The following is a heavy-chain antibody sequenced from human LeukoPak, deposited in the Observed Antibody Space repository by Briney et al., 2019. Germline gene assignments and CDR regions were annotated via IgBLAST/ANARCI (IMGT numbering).Heavy chain of an antibody. J-gene: IGHJ4*02. V-gene: IGHV3-48*02. CDR2: INSESTTI. Sequence: RPGGSLRLSCTASGXSFTTSRMHWVRQAPGKGLQWVAYINSESTTIYYADSVKGRFTISRDNAENSLYLQMSRLRDEDTAVYYCARDLGYSGYHLDYWGQGTLVTVSS. CDR1: GXSFTTSR. CDR3: ARDLGYSGYHLDY. D-gene: IGHD2-15*01.